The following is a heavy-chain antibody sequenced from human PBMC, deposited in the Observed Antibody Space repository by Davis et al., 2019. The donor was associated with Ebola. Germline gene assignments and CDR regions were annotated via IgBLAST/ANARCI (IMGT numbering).Heavy chain of an antibody. D-gene: IGHD2-15*01. CDR2: ISWDGRVT. CDR3: TKELYGYCSGGRCSPFDY. J-gene: IGHJ4*01. CDR1: GFSLDDYA. Sequence: PGGSLRLSCAASGFSLDDYAMHCVRHAPGKGLEWVSFISWDGRVTYYSDSVRGRFTISRDNSKASLYLKMNSLRLDDTALYYCTKELYGYCSGGRCSPFDYWGHGSLVTVSS. V-gene: IGHV3-43*01.